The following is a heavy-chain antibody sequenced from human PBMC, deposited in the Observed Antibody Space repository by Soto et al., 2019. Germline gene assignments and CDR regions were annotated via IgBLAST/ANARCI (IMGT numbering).Heavy chain of an antibody. J-gene: IGHJ4*02. D-gene: IGHD2-2*02. CDR2: IIPIFNST. CDR3: AREGRGKKAGYNGLVSLGY. V-gene: IGHV1-69*06. CDR1: GSRFSNYV. Sequence: QVQLVQSGAEVKTPGSSLKVSCKVSGSRFSNYVISWVRQAPGHGLEWLGRIIPIFNSTKYAQNFQGRVTITTDKSTLTASLELSSLRSDDTAVYFCAREGRGKKAGYNGLVSLGYWGQGTLVTVSS.